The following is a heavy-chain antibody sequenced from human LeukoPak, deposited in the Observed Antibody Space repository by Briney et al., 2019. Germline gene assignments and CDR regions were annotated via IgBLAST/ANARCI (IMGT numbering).Heavy chain of an antibody. CDR3: AREGGGPSGPLDY. J-gene: IGHJ4*02. CDR1: GFTLSINN. V-gene: IGHV3-66*01. Sequence: GGSLSLSCAVSGFTLSINNMTWVRHAPGTGLERVSVIYGGGGTYYADPASGRFTIFRDNSKTPLYLQMNSLRAEDTAVYYCAREGGGPSGPLDYWGQGTLVTVSS. CDR2: IYGGGGT. D-gene: IGHD3-3*01.